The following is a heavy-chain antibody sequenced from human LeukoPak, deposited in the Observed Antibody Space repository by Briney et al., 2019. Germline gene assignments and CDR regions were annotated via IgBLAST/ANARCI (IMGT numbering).Heavy chain of an antibody. J-gene: IGHJ6*02. Sequence: SETLSLTCAVSGASIDAAGYSWNWIRQAPGKDLEWIGNIYHGGRTSYKSSLKSRVTISVDTSKNHFSLKLTSVTAADTAVYYCARTFQAPSYGDSDSRTKYPYSMDVWGQGIMVAVSS. V-gene: IGHV4-30-2*01. CDR1: GASIDAAGYS. CDR2: IYHGGRT. D-gene: IGHD4-17*01. CDR3: ARTFQAPSYGDSDSRTKYPYSMDV.